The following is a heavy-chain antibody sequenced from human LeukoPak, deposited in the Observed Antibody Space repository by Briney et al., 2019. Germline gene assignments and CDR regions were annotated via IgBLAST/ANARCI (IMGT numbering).Heavy chain of an antibody. J-gene: IGHJ6*02. D-gene: IGHD5-18*01. CDR1: GFNFSSYS. CDR2: VSRSTNTI. V-gene: IGHV3-48*02. Sequence: PGGSLRLSCEAPGFNFSSYSMNWVRQAPGKGLEWVSYVSRSTNTIYYADSVKGRFTISRDNAKNSLFLQMDSLRDEDTAVYYCARGDVQLWSNLMDVWGQGTTVTVSS. CDR3: ARGDVQLWSNLMDV.